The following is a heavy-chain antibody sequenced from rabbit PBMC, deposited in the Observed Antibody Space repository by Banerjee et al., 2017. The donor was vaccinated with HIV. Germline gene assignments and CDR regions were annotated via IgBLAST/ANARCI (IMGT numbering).Heavy chain of an antibody. CDR3: ARDLAGVIGWNFGL. D-gene: IGHD4-1*01. CDR2: IYAGSSGNT. CDR1: GFSFSSSNW. J-gene: IGHJ3*01. Sequence: EESGGGLVQPEGSLTLTCTASGFSFSSSNWIYWVRQAPGKGLECIACIYAGSSGNTYYANWAKGRFTISKTSSTTVTLQMTSLTAADTATYFCARDLAGVIGWNFGLWGQGTLVTVS. V-gene: IGHV1S45*01.